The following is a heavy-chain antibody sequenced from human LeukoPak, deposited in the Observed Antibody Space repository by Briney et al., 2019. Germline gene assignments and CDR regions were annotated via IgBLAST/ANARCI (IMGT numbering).Heavy chain of an antibody. CDR2: ISFDGNSK. CDR1: GFTFRSYA. J-gene: IGHJ4*02. V-gene: IGHV3-30-3*01. Sequence: GGSLRLSCAASGFTFRSYAMHWVRQAPGEGLEWVAVISFDGNSKYYTDSVKGRFTISRDNSKNTLDLQMNSLRPEDTAVYYCARDTPGCSHNACYYFDHWGQGTLVTVSS. CDR3: ARDTPGCSHNACYYFDH. D-gene: IGHD2-15*01.